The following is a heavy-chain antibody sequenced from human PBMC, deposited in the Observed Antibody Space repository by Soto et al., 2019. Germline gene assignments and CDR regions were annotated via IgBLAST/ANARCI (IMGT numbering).Heavy chain of an antibody. CDR2: IYYSGST. Sequence: SETLSLTCTVSGGSISSSSYYWGWIRQPPGKGLEWIGSIYYSGSTYYNPSLKSRVTISVDTSKNQFSLKLSSVTAADTAVYYCARVVSLMVYAIGGGYIDYWGQGTLVTVSS. J-gene: IGHJ4*02. D-gene: IGHD2-8*01. V-gene: IGHV4-39*01. CDR1: GGSISSSSYY. CDR3: ARVVSLMVYAIGGGYIDY.